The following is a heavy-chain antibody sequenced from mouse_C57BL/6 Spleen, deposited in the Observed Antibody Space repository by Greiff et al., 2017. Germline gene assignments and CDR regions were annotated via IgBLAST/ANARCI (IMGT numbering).Heavy chain of an antibody. D-gene: IGHD2-4*01. J-gene: IGHJ2*01. CDR3: AYDYDGY. CDR1: GYAFSSSW. CDR2: IYPGDGDT. V-gene: IGHV1-82*01. Sequence: VKLMESGPELVKPGASVKISCKASGYAFSSSWMNWVKQRPGKGLEWIGRIYPGDGDTNYNGKFKGKATLTADKSSSTAYMQLSSLTSEDSAVYFCAYDYDGYWGQGTTLTVSS.